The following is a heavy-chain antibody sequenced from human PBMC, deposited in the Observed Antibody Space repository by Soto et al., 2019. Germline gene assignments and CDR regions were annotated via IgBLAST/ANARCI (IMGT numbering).Heavy chain of an antibody. CDR2: IYYSGST. Sequence: SETLSLTCTVSGGSVSSGSYYWSWIRQPPGKGLEWIGYIYYSGSTNYNPSLKSRVTISVDTSKNQFSLKLSSVTAADTAVYYCARTYYYDSSGYFRGSWFDPWGQGTLVTVSS. J-gene: IGHJ5*02. CDR3: ARTYYYDSSGYFRGSWFDP. CDR1: GGSVSSGSYY. V-gene: IGHV4-61*01. D-gene: IGHD3-22*01.